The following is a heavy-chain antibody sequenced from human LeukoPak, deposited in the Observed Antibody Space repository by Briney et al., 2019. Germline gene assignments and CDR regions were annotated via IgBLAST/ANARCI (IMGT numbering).Heavy chain of an antibody. D-gene: IGHD1-26*01. Sequence: ASVKVSCKASGYTFTGYYMHWVRQAPGQGLEWMGWINPNSGGTNYAQKFQGRVTMSRDTSISTAYMELSSLRSEDTAVYYCARGERILGRQYYYYYMDVWGKGTTVTVSS. V-gene: IGHV1-2*02. J-gene: IGHJ6*03. CDR2: INPNSGGT. CDR1: GYTFTGYY. CDR3: ARGERILGRQYYYYYMDV.